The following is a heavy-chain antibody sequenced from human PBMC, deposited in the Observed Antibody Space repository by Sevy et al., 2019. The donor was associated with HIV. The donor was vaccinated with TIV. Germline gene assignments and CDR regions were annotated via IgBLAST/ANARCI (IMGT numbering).Heavy chain of an antibody. Sequence: ASVKVSCKASGYTFTGYYMHWVRQAPGQGLEWMGRINPNSGGTNYAQKFQGRVTMTRDTSISTAYMELSRLGSDDTAGYYCARAKAFSSSYRYDYWGQGTLVTVSS. D-gene: IGHD6-13*01. CDR3: ARAKAFSSSYRYDY. J-gene: IGHJ4*02. CDR1: GYTFTGYY. V-gene: IGHV1-2*06. CDR2: INPNSGGT.